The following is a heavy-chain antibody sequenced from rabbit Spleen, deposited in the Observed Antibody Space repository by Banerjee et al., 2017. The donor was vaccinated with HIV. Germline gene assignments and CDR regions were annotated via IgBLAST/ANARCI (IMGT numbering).Heavy chain of an antibody. V-gene: IGHV1S45*01. CDR2: VGSGATGNT. CDR1: GFSFSSRYY. Sequence: QQQLEESGGGLVQPEGSLTLTCTASGFSFSSRYYMCWVRQAPGKGLEWIGCVGSGATGNTYYANWAKGRFTSSKTSSTTLTLQMTSLTAADTATYFCARSVDADGLDAFNLWGQGTLVTVS. D-gene: IGHD3-3*01. CDR3: ARSVDADGLDAFNL. J-gene: IGHJ4*01.